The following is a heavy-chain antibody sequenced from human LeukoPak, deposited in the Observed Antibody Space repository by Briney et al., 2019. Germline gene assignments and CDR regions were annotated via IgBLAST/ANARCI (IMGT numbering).Heavy chain of an antibody. V-gene: IGHV3-30-3*01. CDR1: GVTFSSYA. D-gene: IGHD4-23*01. J-gene: IGHJ4*02. Sequence: GGSLRLSCAASGVTFSSYAMNWVRQAPGKGLEWVAVISYDGNNKYYAESVKGRFTISRHTSKTPLYLQMPSLRADDTAVYYCAAGGYGGNSEFRNWGQGNLVTVSS. CDR3: AAGGYGGNSEFRN. CDR2: ISYDGNNK.